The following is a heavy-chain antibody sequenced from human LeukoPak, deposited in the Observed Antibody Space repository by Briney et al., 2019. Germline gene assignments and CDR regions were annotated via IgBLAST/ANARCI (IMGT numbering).Heavy chain of an antibody. Sequence: SETLSLTCTVSGGSISSSSFYWGWIRQPPGKGLEWIGSIYHSGSTYYNPSLKSRVTISVDRSKNQFSLKLSSVTAADTAVYYCATSSNSWSLFDYWGQGTLVTVSS. CDR2: IYHSGST. D-gene: IGHD6-13*01. V-gene: IGHV4-39*07. CDR1: GGSISSSSFY. J-gene: IGHJ4*02. CDR3: ATSSNSWSLFDY.